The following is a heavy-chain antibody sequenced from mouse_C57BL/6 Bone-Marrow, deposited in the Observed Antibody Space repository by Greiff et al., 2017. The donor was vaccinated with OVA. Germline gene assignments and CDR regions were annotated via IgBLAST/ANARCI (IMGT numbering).Heavy chain of an antibody. Sequence: QVQLQQSGPELVKPGASVKISCKASGYAFSSSWMNWVKQRPGKGLERIGRLYPGDGDTNYNGKFKGKATLTADKSSSTAYMQLSSLTSEDSAVYFCARKGAAQPWFAYWGQGTLVTVSA. V-gene: IGHV1-82*01. D-gene: IGHD3-2*02. CDR2: LYPGDGDT. CDR1: GYAFSSSW. CDR3: ARKGAAQPWFAY. J-gene: IGHJ3*01.